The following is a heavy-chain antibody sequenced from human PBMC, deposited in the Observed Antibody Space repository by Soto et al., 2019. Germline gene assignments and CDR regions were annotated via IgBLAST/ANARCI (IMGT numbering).Heavy chain of an antibody. J-gene: IGHJ4*02. D-gene: IGHD2-8*01. CDR3: ARKMNGPPGLDN. CDR2: ITGSGVSE. V-gene: IGHV3-23*01. Sequence: GGSLRLSCAASGFMFSDFAMSWVRQAPGKGLEWVSGITGSGVSEWYADAVRGRFTLSRDNSKNTLNLQMNSLRADDTAVYYCARKMNGPPGLDNWGQGTLVTVSS. CDR1: GFMFSDFA.